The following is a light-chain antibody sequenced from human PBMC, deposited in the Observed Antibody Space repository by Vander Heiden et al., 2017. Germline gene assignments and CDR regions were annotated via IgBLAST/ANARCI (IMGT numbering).Light chain of an antibody. CDR2: DAS. J-gene: IGKJ5*01. Sequence: EIVMTQSPATLSVSPGERATLSCRASQSISSNLAWYQEKPGQAPRLLIHDASTRATGLPDRFSGSGSGTEFTLAISGLQSEDFAVYYCQQYNSWPITFGQGTRLEIK. CDR3: QQYNSWPIT. CDR1: QSISSN. V-gene: IGKV3-15*01.